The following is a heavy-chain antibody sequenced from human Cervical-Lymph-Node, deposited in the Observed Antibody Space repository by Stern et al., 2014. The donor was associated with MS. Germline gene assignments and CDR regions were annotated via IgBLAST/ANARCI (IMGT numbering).Heavy chain of an antibody. CDR2: LNWNSESI. Sequence: EVQLVESGGRLVQPGRSLRLSCAASGFTFDDHAMHWVRQPPGKGLEWVSGLNWNSESIGYADSVKGRFTISRDNAKNSLYLHMNSVRAEDTAFYYCAKDLTSYYDEPLFDSWGQGTLVTVSS. CDR3: AKDLTSYYDEPLFDS. J-gene: IGHJ4*02. CDR1: GFTFDDHA. D-gene: IGHD3-16*01. V-gene: IGHV3-9*01.